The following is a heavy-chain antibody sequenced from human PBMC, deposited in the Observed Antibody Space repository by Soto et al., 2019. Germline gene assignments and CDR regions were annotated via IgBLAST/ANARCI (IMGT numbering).Heavy chain of an antibody. V-gene: IGHV1-69*15. D-gene: IGHD5-18*01. CDR3: ARIPRYSFPTSDDLDS. J-gene: IGHJ4*02. Sequence: QVQLVQSGAEVRKPGSSVQVSCKASGGTFYTYTFSWVRQAPGQGLVWMGSITPIYPTTNYAEKFQGRLTVTADGSTNTAYMELNSLTSEDTAVYYCARIPRYSFPTSDDLDSWGQGTLVTVSS. CDR1: GGTFYTYT. CDR2: ITPIYPTT.